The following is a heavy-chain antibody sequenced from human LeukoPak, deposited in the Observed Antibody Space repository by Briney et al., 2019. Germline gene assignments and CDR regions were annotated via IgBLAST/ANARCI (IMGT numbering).Heavy chain of an antibody. V-gene: IGHV3-30*03. J-gene: IGHJ3*02. CDR3: ARGTTSGGLDAFDI. Sequence: PGGSLRLSCAASGFTFSSYGMHWVRQAPGKGLEWVAVMSYDGSNKYYADSVKGRFTISRDNSKNTLYLQMNSLRAEDTAVYYCARGTTSGGLDAFDIWGQGTMVTVSS. CDR2: MSYDGSNK. CDR1: GFTFSSYG. D-gene: IGHD1-1*01.